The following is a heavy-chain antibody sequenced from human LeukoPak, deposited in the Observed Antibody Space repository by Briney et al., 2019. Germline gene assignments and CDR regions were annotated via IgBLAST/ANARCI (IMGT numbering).Heavy chain of an antibody. D-gene: IGHD6-19*01. Sequence: SETLSLTCSVSGDSITSSNYYWGWIRQPPGKGLEWIGSIYYSGSTNYNPSLKSRVTISVDTSKNQFSLKLSSVTAADTAVYYCARDVGGWYDYWGQGTLVTVSS. CDR1: GDSITSSNYY. CDR2: IYYSGST. CDR3: ARDVGGWYDY. J-gene: IGHJ4*02. V-gene: IGHV4-39*07.